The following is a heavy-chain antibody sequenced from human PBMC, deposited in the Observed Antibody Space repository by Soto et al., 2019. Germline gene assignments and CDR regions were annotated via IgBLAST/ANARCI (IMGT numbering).Heavy chain of an antibody. CDR2: IRSKAYGGTT. D-gene: IGHD6-19*01. CDR1: GVTFGDYA. Sequence: PXGSLSLSCTAAGVTFGDYAMSWFRQAPGRGLGGEGFIRSKAYGGTTEYAASVKGRFTISRDDSKSIAYLQMNSLKTEDTAVYYCTRLSAYSSGWYGIYYGMDVWGQGATVTVSS. CDR3: TRLSAYSSGWYGIYYGMDV. V-gene: IGHV3-49*03. J-gene: IGHJ6*02.